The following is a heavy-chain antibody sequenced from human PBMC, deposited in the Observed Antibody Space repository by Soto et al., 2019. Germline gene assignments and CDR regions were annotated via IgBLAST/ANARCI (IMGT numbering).Heavy chain of an antibody. CDR2: ISSSSSTI. J-gene: IGHJ6*02. Sequence: GGSLRLSCAASGFTFSTYSMNWVRQAPGKGLEWVSYISSSSSTIYYADSVKGRFTISRDNAKNSLYLQMNSLRDEDTAVYYYAREGVGYCSGGSCYPGDCYYYYGKAVPTRRTTVPVSS. CDR3: AREGVGYCSGGSCYPGDCYYYYGKAV. CDR1: GFTFSTYS. D-gene: IGHD2-15*01. V-gene: IGHV3-48*02.